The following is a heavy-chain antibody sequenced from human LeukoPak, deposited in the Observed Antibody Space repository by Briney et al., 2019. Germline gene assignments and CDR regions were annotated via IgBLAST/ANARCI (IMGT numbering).Heavy chain of an antibody. D-gene: IGHD3-22*01. CDR2: ISYDGSNK. CDR3: ARDFYSDSSGRFDY. J-gene: IGHJ4*02. Sequence: GGSLRLSCAASGFRFSTHDLNWFRQAPGKGLEWVAYISYDGSNKYYADSVKGRFTISRDNSKNTLYLQMNSLRAEDTAVHYCARDFYSDSSGRFDYWGQGTLVTVSS. CDR1: GFRFSTHD. V-gene: IGHV3-30*03.